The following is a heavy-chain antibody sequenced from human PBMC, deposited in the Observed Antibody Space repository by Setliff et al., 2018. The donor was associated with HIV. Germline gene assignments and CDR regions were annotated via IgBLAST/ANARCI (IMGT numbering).Heavy chain of an antibody. J-gene: IGHJ4*02. D-gene: IGHD6-6*01. CDR2: IHPRDSDT. Sequence: GESLKISCKVSEYSFTSYWIGWVRQMPGKGPEWMGIIHPRDSDTRYSPSFQGQATISADKSISTAYLQWSSLKASDTAMYYCARWGAARPYYFDYWGQGTLVTVSS. V-gene: IGHV5-51*01. CDR1: EYSFTSYW. CDR3: ARWGAARPYYFDY.